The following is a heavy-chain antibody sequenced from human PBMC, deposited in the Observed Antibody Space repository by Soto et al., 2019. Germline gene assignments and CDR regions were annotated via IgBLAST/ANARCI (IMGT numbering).Heavy chain of an antibody. CDR2: ISYSGST. V-gene: IGHV4-30-4*01. CDR1: GGSISSGEYY. CDR3: ARTSLTIFGPSNDYYGMGV. D-gene: IGHD3-3*01. J-gene: IGHJ6*02. Sequence: SETLSLTXTVSGGSISSGEYYWTWIRQPPGKGLEWIGYISYSGSTHYSPSLKSRVSITVDTSKNQFSLNLASVSAEDTAVYYCARTSLTIFGPSNDYYGMGVWGLGTMVTVSS.